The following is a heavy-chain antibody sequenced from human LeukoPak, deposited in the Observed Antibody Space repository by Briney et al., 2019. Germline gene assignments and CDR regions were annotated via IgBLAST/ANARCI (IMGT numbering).Heavy chain of an antibody. CDR1: GYTFTSYD. V-gene: IGHV1-8*01. J-gene: IGHJ6*02. D-gene: IGHD3-10*01. CDR3: ARHEGLRATMVRGVIFYYYGMDV. CDR2: MNPNSGNT. Sequence: ASVKVSCKASGYTFTSYDINWVRQATGQGLEWMEWMNPNSGNTGYAQKFQGRVTMTRNTSISTAYLQWSSLKASDTAMYYCARHEGLRATMVRGVIFYYYGMDVWGQGTTVTVSS.